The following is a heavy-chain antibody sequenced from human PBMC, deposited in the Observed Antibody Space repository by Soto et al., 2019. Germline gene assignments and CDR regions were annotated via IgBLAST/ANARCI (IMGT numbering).Heavy chain of an antibody. J-gene: IGHJ4*01. CDR2: MFYSGNS. V-gene: IGHV4-59*01. D-gene: IGHD3-16*01. CDR3: VRSGQSFGGVI. CDR1: GGSLNNYY. Sequence: QVLLQESGPRLVKPSEPLSLTCTVSGGSLNNYYGSWVRQPPGKGLECIGYMFYSGNSNYNSSLKSRVTISIDKSKNQFSLKLTSVTAADTAVYYCVRSGQSFGGVIWGRGTLVTVSS.